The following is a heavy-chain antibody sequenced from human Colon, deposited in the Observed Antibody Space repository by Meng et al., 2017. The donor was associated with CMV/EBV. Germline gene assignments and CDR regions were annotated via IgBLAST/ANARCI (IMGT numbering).Heavy chain of an antibody. CDR3: ARGCVTPCGGLSV. V-gene: IGHV3-48*04. CDR1: GFTFSSYS. J-gene: IGHJ4*02. D-gene: IGHD3/OR15-3a*01. CDR2: ISSSSTI. Sequence: GVLKISCAASGFTFSSYSMNWVLQAPGKGLEWVSYISSSSTIYYADSVKGRFTISRDNAKNSLYLQMDSLRVEDTAVYFCARGCVTPCGGLSVWGQGTLVTVSS.